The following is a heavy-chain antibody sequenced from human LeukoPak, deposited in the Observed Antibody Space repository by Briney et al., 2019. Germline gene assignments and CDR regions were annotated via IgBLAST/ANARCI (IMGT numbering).Heavy chain of an antibody. CDR1: GFTLGSHS. V-gene: IGHV3-23*01. J-gene: IGHJ5*01. D-gene: IGHD3-22*01. CDR3: EKDRLSSTMIVMISNWFDS. Sequence: GGSLRLSCAASGFTLGSHSMSWVRQAPGKGLEWVSAISAGGGSTDYADSVKGRFTISRDNSKNTLYLQMNSLRAEDTAVYYCEKDRLSSTMIVMISNWFDSWGQGTLVTVSS. CDR2: ISAGGGST.